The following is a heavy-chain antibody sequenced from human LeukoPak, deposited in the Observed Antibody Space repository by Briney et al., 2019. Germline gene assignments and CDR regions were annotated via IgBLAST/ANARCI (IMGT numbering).Heavy chain of an antibody. CDR1: GFAFSSFT. J-gene: IGHJ4*02. D-gene: IGHD2-2*01. CDR2: ISGSSSTI. Sequence: PGGSLRLSCVASGFAFSSFTMNWVRQAPGKGLEWVSYISGSSSTIYYADSVKGRFTISRDNAKNSLFLQMNSLRAEDTAVYYCAREQDIVVVPAATDYWGQGTLVTVSS. CDR3: AREQDIVVVPAATDY. V-gene: IGHV3-48*01.